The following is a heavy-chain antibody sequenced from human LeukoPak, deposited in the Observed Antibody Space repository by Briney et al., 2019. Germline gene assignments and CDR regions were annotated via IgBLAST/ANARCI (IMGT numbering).Heavy chain of an antibody. Sequence: VASVTVSCKASRGTLSSYAINWVRPAPGQGLEWMGGIIPIFGTANYAQTFQGRVTITTDESTSTDYMELSNLQSEDTAVYYSARQTTHDYYDSSGPTDAFDIWGQGAMVTVSS. V-gene: IGHV1-69*05. D-gene: IGHD3-22*01. CDR3: ARQTTHDYYDSSGPTDAFDI. CDR2: IIPIFGTA. CDR1: RGTLSSYA. J-gene: IGHJ3*02.